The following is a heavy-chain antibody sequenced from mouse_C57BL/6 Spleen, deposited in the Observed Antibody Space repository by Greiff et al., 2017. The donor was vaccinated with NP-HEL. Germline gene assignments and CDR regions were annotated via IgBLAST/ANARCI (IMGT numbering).Heavy chain of an antibody. CDR3: ARGYDGRNAMDY. CDR1: GFTFSSYA. CDR2: ISDGGSYT. V-gene: IGHV5-4*03. Sequence: EVKLVESGGGLVKPGGSLKLSCAASGFTFSSYAMSWVRQTPEKRLEWVATISDGGSYTYYPDNVKGRFTISRDNAKNNLYLQMSHLKSEDTAMYYCARGYDGRNAMDYWGQGTSVTVSS. J-gene: IGHJ4*01. D-gene: IGHD2-2*01.